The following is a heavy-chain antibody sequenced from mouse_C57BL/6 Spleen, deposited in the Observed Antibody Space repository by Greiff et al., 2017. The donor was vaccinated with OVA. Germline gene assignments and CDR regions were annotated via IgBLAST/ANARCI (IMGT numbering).Heavy chain of an antibody. J-gene: IGHJ3*01. CDR1: GYTFTSYW. D-gene: IGHD1-1*01. V-gene: IGHV1-62-3*01. Sequence: QVQLQQPGAELVKPGASVKLSCKASGYTFTSYWMHWVKQRPGRGLEWIGRIDPNSGGTTYNEKFKSKATLTVDTSSSTAYMQLSSLTSEDSAVYYGARCDGSSNEAWFAYWGQGTLVTVSA. CDR2: IDPNSGGT. CDR3: ARCDGSSNEAWFAY.